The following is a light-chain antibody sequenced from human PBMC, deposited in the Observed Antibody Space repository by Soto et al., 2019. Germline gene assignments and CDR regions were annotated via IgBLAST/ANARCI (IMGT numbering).Light chain of an antibody. J-gene: IGKJ1*01. CDR3: QQYDSSET. CDR1: QSVSDRH. V-gene: IGKV3-20*01. CDR2: GAS. Sequence: EIVLTQSPVSLSLSPGERATLSCRATQSVSDRHLAWYQQKPGQAPRLLIYGASSRATGIPDRFSGSGSGTDFPLTISRLEPEDIAVYYCQQYDSSETFGQGTKVEIK.